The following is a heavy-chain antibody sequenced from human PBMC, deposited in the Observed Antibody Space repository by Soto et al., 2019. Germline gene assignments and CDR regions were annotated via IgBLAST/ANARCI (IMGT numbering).Heavy chain of an antibody. D-gene: IGHD3-22*01. CDR1: GFTFSSYA. CDR2: ISGSGGST. CDR3: AKVGGVDYYDSSGYYYEPYFDY. Sequence: GGSLRLSCAASGFTFSSYAMSWVRQAPGKGLEWVSAISGSGGSTYYADSVKGRFTISRDNSKNTLYLQMNSLRAEDTAVYYCAKVGGVDYYDSSGYYYEPYFDYWGQGTLVTVSS. V-gene: IGHV3-23*01. J-gene: IGHJ4*02.